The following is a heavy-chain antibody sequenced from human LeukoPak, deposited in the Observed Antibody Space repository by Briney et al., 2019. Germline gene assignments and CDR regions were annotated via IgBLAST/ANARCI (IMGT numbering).Heavy chain of an antibody. D-gene: IGHD5-18*01. Sequence: PSETLSLTCAVYGGSFSGYYWSWIRQPPGKGLEWIGEINHSGSTNYNPSLKSRVTISVDTSKNQFSLKLSSVTAADTAVYYCARHGVRQLDYWGQGTLVTVSS. CDR1: GGSFSGYY. CDR2: INHSGST. V-gene: IGHV4-34*01. J-gene: IGHJ4*02. CDR3: ARHGVRQLDY.